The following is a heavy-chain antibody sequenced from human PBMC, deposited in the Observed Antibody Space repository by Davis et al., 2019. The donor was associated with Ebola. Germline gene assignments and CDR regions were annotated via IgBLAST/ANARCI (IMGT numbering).Heavy chain of an antibody. Sequence: SETLSLTCSVAGGSISSGGYYWNWIRQHPGEGLEWIGIIYYSGTTHYNPSLKSRVIISRDTSKNQFSLKLSSVTAADTAVYYCASISRFHTAMVTGYFDYWGQGTLVTVSS. J-gene: IGHJ4*02. CDR2: IYYSGTT. CDR3: ASISRFHTAMVTGYFDY. CDR1: GGSISSGGYY. D-gene: IGHD5-18*01. V-gene: IGHV4-31*03.